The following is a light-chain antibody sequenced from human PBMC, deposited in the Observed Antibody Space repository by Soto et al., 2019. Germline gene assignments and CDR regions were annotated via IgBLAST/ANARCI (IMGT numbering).Light chain of an antibody. CDR3: QQYNNWPPYT. J-gene: IGKJ2*01. V-gene: IGKV3-15*01. CDR2: GAS. CDR1: QSVSSN. Sequence: ETVMTQSPATVSVSPGERVTLSCRASQSVSSNLAWYQQKPGQAPRLLIYGASTRATGIPARFSGSGSGTEFTLTISSLQSEDFAVYYCQQYNNWPPYTFGQGTKVDIK.